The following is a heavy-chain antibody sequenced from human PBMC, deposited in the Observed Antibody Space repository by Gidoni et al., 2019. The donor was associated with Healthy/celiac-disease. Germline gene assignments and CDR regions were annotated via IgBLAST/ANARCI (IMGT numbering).Heavy chain of an antibody. Sequence: QVQLQESGPGLVKPSETLSLTCTVSGGSISSYYWSWIRQPPGKGLELIGYISYSGSTNYNPSLKSRVTISVDTSKNQFSLKLSSVTAADTAVYYCARGGSYYGWFDPWGQGTLVTVSS. CDR3: ARGGSYYGWFDP. CDR2: ISYSGST. CDR1: GGSISSYY. J-gene: IGHJ5*02. V-gene: IGHV4-59*01. D-gene: IGHD1-26*01.